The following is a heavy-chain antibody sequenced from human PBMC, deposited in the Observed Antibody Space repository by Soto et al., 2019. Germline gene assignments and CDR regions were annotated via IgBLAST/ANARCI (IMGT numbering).Heavy chain of an antibody. J-gene: IGHJ4*02. CDR3: AKGVSSGWVYGVSGTDYFDY. Sequence: GALRLSCAASGFTFSSYAMSWVRQAPGQGLEWVSLISSSGGSTYYPDSVKGRFTISRDNSKNTLYLQLNSLRAEDTAIYYCAKGVSSGWVYGVSGTDYFDYWGQGTLVTVSS. CDR1: GFTFSSYA. D-gene: IGHD6-19*01. V-gene: IGHV3-23*01. CDR2: ISSSGGST.